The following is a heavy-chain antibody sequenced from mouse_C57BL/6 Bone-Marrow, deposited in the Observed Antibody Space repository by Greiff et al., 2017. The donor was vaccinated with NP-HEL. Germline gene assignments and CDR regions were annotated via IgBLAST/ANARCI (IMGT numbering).Heavy chain of an antibody. J-gene: IGHJ4*01. CDR3: ARGGGLRRELDY. V-gene: IGHV1-54*01. D-gene: IGHD2-4*01. CDR2: INPGSGGT. Sequence: QVQLQQSGAELVRPGTSVKVSCKASGYAFTNYLIEWVKQRPGQGLEWIGVINPGSGGTNYNEKFKGKATLTADKSSSTAYMQLSSLTSEDSAVYICARGGGLRRELDYWGQRTPVTVSP. CDR1: GYAFTNYL.